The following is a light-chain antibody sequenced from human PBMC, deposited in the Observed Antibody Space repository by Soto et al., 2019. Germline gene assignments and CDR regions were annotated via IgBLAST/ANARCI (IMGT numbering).Light chain of an antibody. Sequence: DIQMTQSPSTLSASVGDRVTITCRASQSISSWLAWYQQKPGKAPKLLIYKASSLESGVPSRFSGRGSGTEFTLTISSLQPDDVATYDCQQYNSYSQTFGQGTKVEIK. J-gene: IGKJ1*01. CDR2: KAS. V-gene: IGKV1-5*03. CDR1: QSISSW. CDR3: QQYNSYSQT.